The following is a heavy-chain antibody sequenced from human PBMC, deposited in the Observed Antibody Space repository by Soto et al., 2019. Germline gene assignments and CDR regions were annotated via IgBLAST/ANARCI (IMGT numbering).Heavy chain of an antibody. CDR3: AKAPLMAPSGIDY. CDR1: GFIFTTYA. CDR2: VSGSGDNT. D-gene: IGHD2-8*01. J-gene: IGHJ4*02. Sequence: GGSLRLSCAASGFIFTTYAMSWVRQTPGKGLEWVSTVSGSGDNTYYADSVKGRFTISRDKSKNTLYLQMYSLRAEDTAVYYRAKAPLMAPSGIDYCGQGTLVTVSS. V-gene: IGHV3-23*01.